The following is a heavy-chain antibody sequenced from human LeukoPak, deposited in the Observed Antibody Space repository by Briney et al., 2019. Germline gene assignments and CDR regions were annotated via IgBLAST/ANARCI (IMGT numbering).Heavy chain of an antibody. D-gene: IGHD2-2*01. V-gene: IGHV1-18*01. J-gene: IGHJ4*02. CDR1: GGTFSSYA. Sequence: ASVKVSCKASGGTFSSYAISWMRQAPGQGLEWLGWISAYNGNTNSAQKLQGRLTMTSDTSTNTAYMELRSLRSDDTAVYYCARSIPYCSSTNCYGGFFDYWGQGTLVTVSS. CDR2: ISAYNGNT. CDR3: ARSIPYCSSTNCYGGFFDY.